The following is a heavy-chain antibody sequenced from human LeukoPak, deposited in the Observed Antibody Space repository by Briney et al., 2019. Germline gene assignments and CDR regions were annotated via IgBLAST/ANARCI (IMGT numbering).Heavy chain of an antibody. Sequence: GGSLRLSCSASGFTFSSYAMHWVRQAPGKGLEWVANIKADGSEKYYVDSVKGRFTISRDNAKNSLYLQMNSLRAEDTAVYYCARGGSLHFDFWGQGTLVTVS. CDR2: IKADGSEK. CDR1: GFTFSSYA. D-gene: IGHD3-16*01. J-gene: IGHJ4*02. CDR3: ARGGSLHFDF. V-gene: IGHV3-7*05.